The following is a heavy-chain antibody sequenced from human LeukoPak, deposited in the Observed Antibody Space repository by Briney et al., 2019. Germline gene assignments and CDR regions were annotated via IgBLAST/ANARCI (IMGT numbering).Heavy chain of an antibody. CDR2: INPNSGGT. D-gene: IGHD3-22*01. CDR3: ARVPRRDSSGPFDY. Sequence: ASVKVSCKASGGTFSSYAISWVRQAPGQGLEWMGRINPNSGGTNYAQKFQGRVTMTRDTSISTAYMELSRLRSDDTAVYYCARVPRRDSSGPFDYWGQGTLVTVSS. V-gene: IGHV1-2*06. J-gene: IGHJ4*02. CDR1: GGTFSSYA.